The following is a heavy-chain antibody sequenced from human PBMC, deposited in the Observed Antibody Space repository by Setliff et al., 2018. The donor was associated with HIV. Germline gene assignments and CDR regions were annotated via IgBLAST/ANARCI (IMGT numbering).Heavy chain of an antibody. D-gene: IGHD3-3*02. Sequence: GASVKVSCKASGYTFTSYGISWVRQAPGQGLEWVGWISAYNGDTKYAQKVQGRVTLTTDTSSSTVYMELRSLRSDDTAVYYCARDAWVEFLEWTFYGMDVWVQGTTVTVSS. CDR1: GYTFTSYG. CDR2: ISAYNGDT. V-gene: IGHV1-18*01. J-gene: IGHJ6*02. CDR3: ARDAWVEFLEWTFYGMDV.